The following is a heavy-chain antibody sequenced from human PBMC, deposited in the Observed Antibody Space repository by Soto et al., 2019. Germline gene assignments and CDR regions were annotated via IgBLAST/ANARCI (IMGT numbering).Heavy chain of an antibody. Sequence: GGSLSLSCASSGFPFSRYAMNWVRQAPRKGLEWVSGISGSGGSTYYADSVKGRFTISRDNSKNTLYLEMNSLRAEDTAVYYCTKAPKAAATNNWFDPWGQGTLVTVSS. V-gene: IGHV3-23*01. CDR3: TKAPKAAATNNWFDP. CDR1: GFPFSRYA. J-gene: IGHJ5*02. CDR2: ISGSGGST. D-gene: IGHD6-13*01.